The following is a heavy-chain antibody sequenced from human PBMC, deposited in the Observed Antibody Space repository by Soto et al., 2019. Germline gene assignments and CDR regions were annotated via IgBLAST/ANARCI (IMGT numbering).Heavy chain of an antibody. CDR1: GFTFRNYA. CDR2: IGTSGTPT. CDR3: TRILWSSRRDALDI. Sequence: HPGGSLRLSCIASGFTFRNYAMAWVRQAPGEDLEWVSAIGTSGTPTLYADSVKSRFSISRDDSRNTVSLQMNSLGVEDTAIYYCTRILWSSRRDALDIWGQGTTVTVSS. V-gene: IGHV3-23*01. J-gene: IGHJ6*02. D-gene: IGHD2-21*01.